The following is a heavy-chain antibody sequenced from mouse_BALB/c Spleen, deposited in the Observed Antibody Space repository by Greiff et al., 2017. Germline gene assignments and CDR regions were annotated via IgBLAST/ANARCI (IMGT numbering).Heavy chain of an antibody. V-gene: IGHV1-9*01. D-gene: IGHD2-4*01. CDR3: ARHMITTFYAMDY. J-gene: IGHJ4*01. CDR2: ILPGSGST. Sequence: QVQLQQSGAELMKPGASVKISCKATGYTFSSYWIKWVKQRPGHGLEWIGEILPGSGSTNYNEKFKGKATFTADTSSNTAYMQLSSLTSEDSAVYYCARHMITTFYAMDYWGQGTSVTVSS. CDR1: GYTFSSYW.